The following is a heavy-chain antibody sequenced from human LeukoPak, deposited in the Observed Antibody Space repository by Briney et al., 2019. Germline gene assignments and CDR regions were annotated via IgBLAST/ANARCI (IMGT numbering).Heavy chain of an antibody. J-gene: IGHJ6*03. CDR1: GFTFSSYW. D-gene: IGHD1-26*01. CDR3: ARGSGANGYYYMDV. Sequence: PGGSLRLSCAASGFTFSSYWMSWVRQAPGKGLEWVSSISSSSSYIYYPDSVKGRFTISRDNAKNSLYLQMNSLRAEDTAVYYCARGSGANGYYYMDVWGKGTTVTVSS. CDR2: ISSSSSYI. V-gene: IGHV3-21*01.